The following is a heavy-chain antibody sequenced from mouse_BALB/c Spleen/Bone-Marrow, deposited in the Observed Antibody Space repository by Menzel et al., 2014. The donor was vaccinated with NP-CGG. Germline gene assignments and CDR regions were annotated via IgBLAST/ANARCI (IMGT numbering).Heavy chain of an antibody. CDR2: IDPANGNT. CDR1: GFNIKDIY. Sequence: VQLQQSGAELVKPGASVKLSCTASGFNIKDIYMHWVKQRPEQGLEWIGRIDPANGNTKYDPKFQGKATITADTSSNTAYLQLSSLTSEDTAVYYCAGASYYAMDYWGQGTSVTVSS. J-gene: IGHJ4*01. CDR3: AGASYYAMDY. V-gene: IGHV14-3*02.